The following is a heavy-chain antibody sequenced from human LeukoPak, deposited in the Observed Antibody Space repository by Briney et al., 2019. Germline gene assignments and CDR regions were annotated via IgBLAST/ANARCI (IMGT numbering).Heavy chain of an antibody. J-gene: IGHJ4*02. D-gene: IGHD5-12*01. CDR2: INHSGST. CDR3: VRTYSGYDHGLPNFDY. Sequence: SETLSLTCAVYGGSFSGYYWSWIRQAPGKGLEWIGEINHSGSTNYNPSLKSRVTISVDTSKNQFSLKLSSVTAADTAVYYCVRTYSGYDHGLPNFDYWGQGTLVTVSS. V-gene: IGHV4-34*01. CDR1: GGSFSGYY.